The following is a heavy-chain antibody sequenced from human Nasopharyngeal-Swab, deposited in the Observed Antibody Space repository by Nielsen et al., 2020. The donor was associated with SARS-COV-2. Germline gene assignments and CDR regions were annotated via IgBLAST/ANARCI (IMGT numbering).Heavy chain of an antibody. CDR2: INEYSTIK. CDR1: GFTFSAYW. D-gene: IGHD3-10*01. Sequence: GESLKISCEVSGFTFSAYWMHWVRQTPGLGLVWVSRINEYSTIKTYADSVMGRFTVSRDNIQNTLYLQMHSLRAEDTGVYYCVRDLAGAFGSWGQGTLVTASS. V-gene: IGHV3-74*01. J-gene: IGHJ5*01. CDR3: VRDLAGAFGS.